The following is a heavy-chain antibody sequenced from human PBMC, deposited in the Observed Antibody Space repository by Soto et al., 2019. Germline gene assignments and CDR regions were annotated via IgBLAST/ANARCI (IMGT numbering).Heavy chain of an antibody. D-gene: IGHD2-8*02. CDR3: ARDTGLGTAGGLAYYYHGMDV. CDR2: VSWNSDSI. CDR1: GFTFDDYA. J-gene: IGHJ6*02. Sequence: EVQLVESGGGLVQPGRSLRLSCATSGFTFDDYAMHWVRQAPGKGLEWVSGVSWNSDSIGYADSVKGRFIISRDNAKNSLYLQMNSLRAGDTALYYCARDTGLGTAGGLAYYYHGMDVWGQGTTVTVSS. V-gene: IGHV3-9*01.